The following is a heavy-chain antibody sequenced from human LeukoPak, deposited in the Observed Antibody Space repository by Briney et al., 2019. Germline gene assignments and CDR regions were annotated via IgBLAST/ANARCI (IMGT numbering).Heavy chain of an antibody. Sequence: SETLSLTCNVSGDSITSGAFYWAWIRQSPGKGLEWIGNVYYSGSTQYNPSLRGQVSISMHKTKNQFSLNLNSVSVTDTAIYYCARRDYAAWFDPWGQGTLATVSS. D-gene: IGHD4/OR15-4a*01. CDR2: VYYSGST. CDR3: ARRDYAAWFDP. J-gene: IGHJ5*02. V-gene: IGHV4-39*01. CDR1: GDSITSGAFY.